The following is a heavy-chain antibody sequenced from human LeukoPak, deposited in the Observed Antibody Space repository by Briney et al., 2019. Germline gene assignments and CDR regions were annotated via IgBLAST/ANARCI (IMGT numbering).Heavy chain of an antibody. CDR1: GFTFDDYT. D-gene: IGHD1-26*01. CDR2: ISWDGGST. Sequence: PGGSLRLSCAASGFTFDDYTMHWVRQAPGKGLEWVSLISWDGGSTYYADSVKGRFTISRDNSKNSLYLQMNSLRTEDTALYYCAKDGVVGATSDYYYGMDVWGQGTTVTVSS. J-gene: IGHJ6*02. V-gene: IGHV3-43*01. CDR3: AKDGVVGATSDYYYGMDV.